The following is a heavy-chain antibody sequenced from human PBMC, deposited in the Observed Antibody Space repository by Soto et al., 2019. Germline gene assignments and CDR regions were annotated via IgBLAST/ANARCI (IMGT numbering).Heavy chain of an antibody. Sequence: EVQLVESGGGLVQPGGSLRVSCAASGFTFSHSSMNWVRQAPGKGLEWLSYITSSSDPIYYADSVKGRFTISRDNAKNLLFLQMNGLRDEDTAVYYRARAHSTTSCTFDFWGQGTLVTVSS. CDR2: ITSSSDPI. CDR3: ARAHSTTSCTFDF. D-gene: IGHD2-2*01. V-gene: IGHV3-48*02. CDR1: GFTFSHSS. J-gene: IGHJ4*02.